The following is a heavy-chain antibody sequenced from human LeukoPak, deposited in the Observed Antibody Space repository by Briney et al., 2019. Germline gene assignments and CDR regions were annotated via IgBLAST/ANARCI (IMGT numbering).Heavy chain of an antibody. V-gene: IGHV3-23*01. D-gene: IGHD3-9*01. CDR1: GFTFSSYA. Sequence: TGGSLRLSCAAYGFTFSSYAMSWVRQAPGKGLEWVSAISGSGGSTYYADSVKGRFTISRDNSQNTLYLQMNSLRAEDTAVYYCAREGRYFDWLQADYYYYMDVWGKGTTVTISS. J-gene: IGHJ6*03. CDR3: AREGRYFDWLQADYYYYMDV. CDR2: ISGSGGST.